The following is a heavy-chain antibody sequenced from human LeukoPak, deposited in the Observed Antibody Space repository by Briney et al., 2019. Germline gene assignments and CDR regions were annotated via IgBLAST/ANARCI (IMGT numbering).Heavy chain of an antibody. CDR1: GXTVSRY. CDR3: AGATRWLAYDY. V-gene: IGHV3-53*01. D-gene: IGHD6-19*01. Sequence: GGSLRLSCAASGXTVSRYMSWVPQAPGEGLEWVSALYDCGNTNYADSVQGRFTISRDTSKNTLFLQMNNLRAENTAVYYCAGATRWLAYDYWGQGTLVTVSS. J-gene: IGHJ4*01. CDR2: LYDCGNT.